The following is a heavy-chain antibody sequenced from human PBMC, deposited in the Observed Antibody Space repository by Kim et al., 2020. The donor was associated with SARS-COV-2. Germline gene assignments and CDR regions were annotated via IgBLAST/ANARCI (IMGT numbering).Heavy chain of an antibody. CDR3: VRDHGIAVASDAFHI. J-gene: IGHJ3*02. D-gene: IGHD6-19*01. Sequence: GGSLRLSCAAFGFTFSSYEMNWVRQAPGKGLEWVSYISSTGSTIYYADSVKGRFTISRDNAKNSLYLQMDRLRAEDTAVYYCVRDHGIAVASDAFHIWRQGTLVSVSS. CDR1: GFTFSSYE. CDR2: ISSTGSTI. V-gene: IGHV3-48*03.